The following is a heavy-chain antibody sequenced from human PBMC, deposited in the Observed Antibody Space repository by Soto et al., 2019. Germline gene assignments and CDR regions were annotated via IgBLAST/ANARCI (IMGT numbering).Heavy chain of an antibody. V-gene: IGHV4-59*01. J-gene: IGHJ4*02. CDR2: IYYSGST. Sequence: PSETLSLTCTVSGGSISSYYWSWIGQPPGKGLEWIGYIYYSGSTNYNPSLKSRVTISVDTSKNQFSLKLSSVTAADTAVYYCASYYYDSSGYYYLDYWGQGTLVTVSS. CDR3: ASYYYDSSGYYYLDY. CDR1: GGSISSYY. D-gene: IGHD3-22*01.